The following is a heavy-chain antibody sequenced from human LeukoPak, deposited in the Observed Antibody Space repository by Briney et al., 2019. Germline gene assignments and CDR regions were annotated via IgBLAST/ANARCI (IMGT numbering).Heavy chain of an antibody. CDR1: GGTFSSYA. V-gene: IGHV1-69*04. CDR3: ARERDLYGPSLIAGSPFDY. J-gene: IGHJ4*02. CDR2: IIPILGIA. D-gene: IGHD3-22*01. Sequence: SVKVSCKASGGTFSSYAISWVRQAPGQGREWMGRIIPILGIANYAQKFQGRVTITADKSTSTAYMELSSLRSEDTAVYYCARERDLYGPSLIAGSPFDYWGQGPLVTVSS.